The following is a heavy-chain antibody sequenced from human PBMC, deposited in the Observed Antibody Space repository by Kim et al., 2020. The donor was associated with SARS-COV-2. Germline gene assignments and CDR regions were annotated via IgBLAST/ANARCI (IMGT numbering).Heavy chain of an antibody. CDR1: GYSFTSYW. V-gene: IGHV5-10-1*01. Sequence: GESLKISCKGSGYSFTSYWISWVRQMPGKGLEWMGRIDPSDSYTNYSPSFQGHVTISADKSISTAYLQWSSLKASDTAMYYCARHYGSGSPYYYGMDVWGQGTTVTVSS. CDR2: IDPSDSYT. CDR3: ARHYGSGSPYYYGMDV. D-gene: IGHD3-10*01. J-gene: IGHJ6*02.